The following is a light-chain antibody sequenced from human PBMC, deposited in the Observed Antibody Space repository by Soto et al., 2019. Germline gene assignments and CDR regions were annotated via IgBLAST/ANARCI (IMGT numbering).Light chain of an antibody. CDR3: QHYNSYSEA. J-gene: IGKJ1*01. V-gene: IGKV1-5*03. CDR2: KAS. CDR1: QTISSW. Sequence: DVQRTQSPSTLSGSVGDGVPITCRASQTISSWLAWYQQKPGKAPKLLIYKASTLKSGVPSRFSGSGSGTEFTLTISSLQPDDFATYYCQHYNSYSEAFGQGTKV.